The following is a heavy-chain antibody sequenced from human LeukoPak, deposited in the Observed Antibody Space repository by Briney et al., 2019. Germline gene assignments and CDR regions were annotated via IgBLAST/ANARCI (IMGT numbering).Heavy chain of an antibody. D-gene: IGHD3-10*01. CDR1: GVSFSGYY. V-gene: IGHV4-34*01. J-gene: IGHJ5*02. CDR2: INHSGST. Sequence: ASETLSLTCAVYGVSFSGYYWSWIRQPPGKGLEWIGEINHSGSTNYNPSLKRRLTLSVDTSKNQFSLKLNSVTAADTAVYYCARAPRITMVRGVGDRGWFDPWGQGTLVTVSS. CDR3: ARAPRITMVRGVGDRGWFDP.